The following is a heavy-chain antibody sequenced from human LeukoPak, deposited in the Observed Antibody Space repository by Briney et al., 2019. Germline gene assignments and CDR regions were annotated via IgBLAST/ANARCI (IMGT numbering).Heavy chain of an antibody. CDR1: GGSISSSSYY. D-gene: IGHD3-3*01. CDR2: IYYSGST. Sequence: SETLSLTCTVSGGSISSSSYYWGWIRQPPGKGLEWIGYIYYSGSTNYNPSLKSRVTISVDTSKNQFSLKLSSVTAADTVVYYCARAGGPDFGLLYYYYYMDVWGKGTTVTVSS. J-gene: IGHJ6*03. V-gene: IGHV4-61*05. CDR3: ARAGGPDFGLLYYYYYMDV.